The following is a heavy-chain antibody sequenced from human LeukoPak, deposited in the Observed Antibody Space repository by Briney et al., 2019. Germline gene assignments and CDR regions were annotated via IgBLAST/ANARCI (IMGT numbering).Heavy chain of an antibody. V-gene: IGHV4-59*01. CDR1: GASISSYY. J-gene: IGHJ4*02. Sequence: PSETLSLTCTVSGASISSYYWSWIRQPPGKGLEWIGYTFRSVTTKYHPSLQSRVTISLDMSKHQFSLNLTSVTAADTAVYYCASNTGTVFDYWGQGARVTVSS. D-gene: IGHD1-7*01. CDR2: TFRSVTT. CDR3: ASNTGTVFDY.